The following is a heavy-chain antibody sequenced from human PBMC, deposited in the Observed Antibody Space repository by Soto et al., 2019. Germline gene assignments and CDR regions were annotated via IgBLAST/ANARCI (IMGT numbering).Heavy chain of an antibody. CDR1: GFTFSSYA. D-gene: IGHD6-19*01. J-gene: IGHJ2*01. CDR2: ISYDGSNK. CDR3: GRLGVAGTWYFDL. Sequence: QVQLVESGGGVVQPGRSLRLSCAASGFTFSSYAMHWVRQAPGKGLEWVAVISYDGSNKYYADSVKGRFTISRDNSKNTLDLQMNSLRAEDTAVYYCGRLGVAGTWYFDLWGRGTLVTVSS. V-gene: IGHV3-30-3*01.